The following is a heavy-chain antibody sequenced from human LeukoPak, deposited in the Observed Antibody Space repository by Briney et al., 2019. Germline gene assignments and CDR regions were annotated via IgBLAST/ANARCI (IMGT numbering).Heavy chain of an antibody. D-gene: IGHD3-10*02. J-gene: IGHJ4*02. CDR3: ARGLSPGVRGKYYFDY. CDR2: ISAYNGNT. V-gene: IGHV1-18*01. Sequence: ASVKVPCKASGYTFTSYGISWVRQAPGQGLEWMGWISAYNGNTNYAQKLQGRVTMTTDTSTSTAYMELRSLRSDDTAVYYCARGLSPGVRGKYYFDYWGQGTLVTVSS. CDR1: GYTFTSYG.